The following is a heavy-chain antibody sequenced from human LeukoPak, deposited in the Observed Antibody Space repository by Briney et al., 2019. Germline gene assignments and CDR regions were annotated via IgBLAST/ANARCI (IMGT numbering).Heavy chain of an antibody. CDR1: GFSVNNYW. CDR3: ARDFVGDQDY. V-gene: IGHV3-74*01. J-gene: IGHJ4*02. Sequence: GGSLRLSCAASGFSVNNYWMHWVRQAPGKGLVWVSRINIDGSITNYADSVKGRFTISRDNAKNTLDLQMNGLRPEDTAVYYCARDFVGDQDYWGQGTLVTVSS. D-gene: IGHD2-21*01. CDR2: INIDGSIT.